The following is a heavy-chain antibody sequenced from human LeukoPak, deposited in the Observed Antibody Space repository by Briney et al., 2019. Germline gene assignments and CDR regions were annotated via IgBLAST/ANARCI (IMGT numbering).Heavy chain of an antibody. J-gene: IGHJ6*03. Sequence: GGSLRLSCAASGFTSSSYAMSWVRQAPGKGLEWVSAISGSGGSTYYADSVKGRFTISRDNSKNTLYLQMNSLRAEDTAVYYCAKDLSNYDIKYYYYMDVWGKGTTVTVSS. V-gene: IGHV3-23*01. CDR1: GFTSSSYA. CDR3: AKDLSNYDIKYYYYMDV. CDR2: ISGSGGST. D-gene: IGHD3-3*01.